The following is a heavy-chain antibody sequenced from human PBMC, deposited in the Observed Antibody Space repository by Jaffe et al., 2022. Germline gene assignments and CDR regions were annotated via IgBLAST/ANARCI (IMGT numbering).Heavy chain of an antibody. V-gene: IGHV5-51*03. Sequence: EVQLVQSGAEVKKPGESLKISCKGSGYSFTSYWIGWVRQMPGKGLEWMGIIYPGDSDTRYSPSFQGQVTISADKSISTAYLQWSSLKASDTAMYYCVSPYYYDSSGYYPSDAFDIWGQGTMVTVSS. CDR3: VSPYYYDSSGYYPSDAFDI. CDR1: GYSFTSYW. CDR2: IYPGDSDT. D-gene: IGHD3-22*01. J-gene: IGHJ3*02.